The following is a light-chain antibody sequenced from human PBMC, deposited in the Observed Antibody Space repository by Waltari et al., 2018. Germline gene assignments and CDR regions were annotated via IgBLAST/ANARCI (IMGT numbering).Light chain of an antibody. CDR2: AAS. J-gene: IGKJ1*01. CDR3: QQSYSTPRT. V-gene: IGKV1-39*01. CDR1: QSISSY. Sequence: DIQMTQSPSSLSVSVGDRVTISCRASQSISSYLNWYLQKPGEAPRLLIYAASSLQTGVPSRFSGSGSGTDFTLTISSLQPEDFATYYCQQSYSTPRTFGQGTKVEIK.